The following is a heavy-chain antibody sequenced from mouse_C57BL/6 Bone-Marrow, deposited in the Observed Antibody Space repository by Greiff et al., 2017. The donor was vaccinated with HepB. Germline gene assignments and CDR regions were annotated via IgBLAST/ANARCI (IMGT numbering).Heavy chain of an antibody. V-gene: IGHV1-7*01. CDR3: ASTPAWFAY. CDR2: INPSSGYT. Sequence: LEESGAELAKPGASVKLSCKASGYTFTSYWMHWVKQSPGQGLEWIGYINPSSGYTKYNQKFKDKATLTADKSSSTAYMQLSSLTYEDSAVYYCASTPAWFAYWGQGTLVTVSA. CDR1: GYTFTSYW. J-gene: IGHJ3*01.